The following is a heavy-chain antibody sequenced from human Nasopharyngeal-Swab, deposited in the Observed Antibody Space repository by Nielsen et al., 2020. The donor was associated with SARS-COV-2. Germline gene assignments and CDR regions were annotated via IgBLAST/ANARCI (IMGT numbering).Heavy chain of an antibody. V-gene: IGHV4-34*01. Sequence: GSLRLSCAVYGGSFSGYYWSWIRQPPGKGLEWIGAINHSGSTNYNPSLKSRVTISVDTSKNQFSLKLSSVTAADTAVYYCAFGYYGMDVWGQGTTVTVSS. CDR3: AFGYYGMDV. CDR2: INHSGST. D-gene: IGHD3-16*01. CDR1: GGSFSGYY. J-gene: IGHJ6*02.